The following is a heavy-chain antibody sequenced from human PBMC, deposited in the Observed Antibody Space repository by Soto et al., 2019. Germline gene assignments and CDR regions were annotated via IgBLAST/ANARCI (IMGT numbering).Heavy chain of an antibody. CDR1: GFTFSSNA. V-gene: IGHV3-23*01. D-gene: IGHD4-17*01. Sequence: EVQPLESGGGLVQPGGSLRLSCAASGFTFSSNAMSWVRQAPGKGLEWVSAISDSGGSTYYADSVKGRFTISRDNSKNTVFLQMNSLRAEDTAVYYCAKRDYGGNPYNFDYWGQGTLVTVSS. CDR2: ISDSGGST. CDR3: AKRDYGGNPYNFDY. J-gene: IGHJ4*02.